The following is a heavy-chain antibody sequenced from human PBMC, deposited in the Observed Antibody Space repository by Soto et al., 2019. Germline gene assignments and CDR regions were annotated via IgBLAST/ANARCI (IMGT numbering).Heavy chain of an antibody. CDR2: IIPIFGTA. Sequence: QVQLVQSGAEVKKPGSSVKVSCKASGGTFSSYAISWVRQAPGQGLEWMGGIIPIFGTANYAQKFQGRVMITADESTSTAYMELSSLRSEDTAVYYCARDEGYCSGGSCYGMDVWGQGTTVTVSS. J-gene: IGHJ6*02. D-gene: IGHD2-15*01. V-gene: IGHV1-69*01. CDR1: GGTFSSYA. CDR3: ARDEGYCSGGSCYGMDV.